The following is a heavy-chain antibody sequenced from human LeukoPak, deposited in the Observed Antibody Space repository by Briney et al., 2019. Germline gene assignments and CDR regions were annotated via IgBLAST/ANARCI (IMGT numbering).Heavy chain of an antibody. CDR2: NPNSGGT. V-gene: IGHV1-2*04. CDR3: ARDGETYSNYGIDY. Sequence: NPNSGGTNYAQKFQGWVTMTRDTSISTAYMELSRLRSDDTAVYYCARDGETYSNYGIDYWGQGTLVTVSS. J-gene: IGHJ4*02. D-gene: IGHD4-11*01.